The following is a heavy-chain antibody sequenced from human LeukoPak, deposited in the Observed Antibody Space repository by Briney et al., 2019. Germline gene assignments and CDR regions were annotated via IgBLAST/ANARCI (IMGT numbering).Heavy chain of an antibody. CDR1: SVSVRSNYYS. CDR2: LDDSGNT. Sequence: PSETPALTWSVSSVSVRSNYYSLAWIRQAPGNGLEWVGGLDDSGNTYYNPSLKSRLTMSVDTSKNHFSLNLKSVAAADTSVYYCARRLRIGAAEWFDPWGQGIMVTVSS. J-gene: IGHJ5*02. V-gene: IGHV4-39*02. CDR3: ARRLRIGAAEWFDP. D-gene: IGHD2-15*01.